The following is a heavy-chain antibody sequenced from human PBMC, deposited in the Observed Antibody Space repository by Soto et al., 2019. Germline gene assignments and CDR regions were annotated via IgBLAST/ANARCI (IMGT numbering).Heavy chain of an antibody. CDR1: GFTVSSNY. D-gene: IGHD3-3*01. CDR3: AKVTIFGVAHDAFDT. V-gene: IGHV3-23*01. CDR2: ISGSGGST. J-gene: IGHJ3*02. Sequence: GGSLRLSCAASGFTVSSNYMSWVRQAPGKGLEWVSAISGSGGSTYYADSVKGRFTISRDNSKNTLYLQMNSLRAEDTAVYYCAKVTIFGVAHDAFDTWGQGTMVTVSS.